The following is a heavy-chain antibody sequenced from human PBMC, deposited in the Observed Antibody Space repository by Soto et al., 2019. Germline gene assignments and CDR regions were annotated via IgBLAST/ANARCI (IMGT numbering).Heavy chain of an antibody. CDR2: IYYDGTT. D-gene: IGHD6-19*01. CDR1: GGSVSPYY. Sequence: QVQLQESGPGLVKPSETVSLTCTVSGGSVSPYYWTWVRRPPGKGLEWIAYIYYDGTTNYNPSLKSRVTISLDSSKSQCSLRLTSVTAADTAVYYCARGRHWLDYWGQGTLLTVSS. CDR3: ARGRHWLDY. J-gene: IGHJ4*02. V-gene: IGHV4-59*02.